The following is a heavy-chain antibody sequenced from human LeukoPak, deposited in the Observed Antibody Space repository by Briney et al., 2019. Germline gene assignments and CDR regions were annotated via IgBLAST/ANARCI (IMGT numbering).Heavy chain of an antibody. D-gene: IGHD4-17*01. J-gene: IGHJ3*02. CDR2: ISYDGSNK. Sequence: PGGSLRLSCAASGFTFSSYGMHLVRQAPGKGLEWVAVISYDGSNKYYADSMKGRFTISRDNSKNTLYLQMNSLRAEDTAVYYCAKGNHDYGDYESAFDIWGQGTMVTVSS. CDR1: GFTFSSYG. CDR3: AKGNHDYGDYESAFDI. V-gene: IGHV3-30*18.